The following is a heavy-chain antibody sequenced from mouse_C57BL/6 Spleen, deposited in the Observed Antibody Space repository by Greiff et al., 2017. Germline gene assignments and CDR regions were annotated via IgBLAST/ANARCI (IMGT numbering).Heavy chain of an antibody. D-gene: IGHD4-1*01. CDR1: GFSLTSYG. V-gene: IGHV2-2*01. CDR3: ARNGAGNWGYSFDY. CDR2: IWSGGST. Sequence: VQGVESGPGLVQPSQSLSITCTVSGFSLTSYGVHWVRQSPGKGLERLGVIWSGGSTDYNAAFISRLSISKDNSKSQVFLKMNSLQADDTAIYYCARNGAGNWGYSFDYWGQGTTLTVSS. J-gene: IGHJ2*01.